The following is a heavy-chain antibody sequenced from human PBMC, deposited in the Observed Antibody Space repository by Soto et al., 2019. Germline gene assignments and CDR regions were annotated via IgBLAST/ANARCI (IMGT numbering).Heavy chain of an antibody. CDR1: GFGFSTHA. J-gene: IGHJ4*02. D-gene: IGHD4-17*01. CDR3: AKGFDYGDTKNIDH. V-gene: IGHV3-23*01. CDR2: ITNTGLTT. Sequence: LRLSCAASGFGFSTHALTWVRQAPGKGLEWLSSITNTGLTTHYTDSVKGRFTISRENSRNTLHLQMNNLRVDDTAIYYCAKGFDYGDTKNIDHWGQGALVTVFS.